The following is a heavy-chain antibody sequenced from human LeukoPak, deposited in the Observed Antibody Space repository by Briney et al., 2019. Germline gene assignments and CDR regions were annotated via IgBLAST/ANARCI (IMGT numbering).Heavy chain of an antibody. V-gene: IGHV1-2*02. D-gene: IGHD2-21*02. CDR1: GYTFTGYY. J-gene: IGHJ3*02. CDR3: ASATTYCGANCYPLDAFDI. Sequence: ASVKVSCKASGYTFTGYYMHWVRQAPGQGLEWMGWINPNSGGTNYAQKFLGRITMTRDTSISTAYMELSRLRSDDTAVYYCASATTYCGANCYPLDAFDIWGQGTMVTVSS. CDR2: INPNSGGT.